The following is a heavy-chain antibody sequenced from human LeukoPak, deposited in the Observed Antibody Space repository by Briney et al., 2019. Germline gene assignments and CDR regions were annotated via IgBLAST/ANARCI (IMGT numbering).Heavy chain of an antibody. V-gene: IGHV3-23*01. D-gene: IGHD3-22*01. J-gene: IGHJ4*02. CDR3: AKGLAYDSSGYLRY. CDR1: GFTFSSYA. CDR2: ISGSGGST. Sequence: GGSLRLSCAASGFTFSSYAMSWVRQAQGKGLEWVSAISGSGGSTYYADSVKGRFTISRDNSKNTLYLQMNSLRAEDTAVYYCAKGLAYDSSGYLRYWGQGTLVTVSS.